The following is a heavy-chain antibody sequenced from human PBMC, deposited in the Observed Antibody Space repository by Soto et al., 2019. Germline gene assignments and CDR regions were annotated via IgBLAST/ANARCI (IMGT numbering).Heavy chain of an antibody. J-gene: IGHJ4*02. CDR3: ARDGPSRYYYGSGIGY. CDR1: GFTFSSYS. D-gene: IGHD3-10*01. Sequence: GGSLRLSCAASGFTFSSYSMNWVRQAPGKGLEWVSYISSSSSTIYYADSVKGRFTISRDNAKNSLYLQMNSLRAEDTAVYYCARDGPSRYYYGSGIGYWGQGTLVTVSS. V-gene: IGHV3-48*01. CDR2: ISSSSSTI.